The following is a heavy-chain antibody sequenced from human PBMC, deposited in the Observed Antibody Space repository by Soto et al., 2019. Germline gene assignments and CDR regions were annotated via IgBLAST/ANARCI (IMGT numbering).Heavy chain of an antibody. CDR2: ISYSGNT. CDR3: AREYTYGSNFFDC. CDR1: GASVTSFF. D-gene: IGHD2-2*02. J-gene: IGHJ4*02. V-gene: IGHV4-59*02. Sequence: SETLSLTCAVSGASVTSFFWNWIRQPPGKGLEWIGYISYSGNTYSNPSLKSRVSISVDTSKNQFSLSLTSVTAADTAVYYCAREYTYGSNFFDCWGQGALVTVSS.